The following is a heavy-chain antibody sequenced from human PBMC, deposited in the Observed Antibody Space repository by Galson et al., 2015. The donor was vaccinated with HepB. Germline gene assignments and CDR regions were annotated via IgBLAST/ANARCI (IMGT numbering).Heavy chain of an antibody. CDR1: GGTFSSYA. Sequence: SVKVSCKASGGTFSSYAISWVRQAPGQGLEWMGGIIPIFGTANYAQKFQGRVTITADESTSTAYMELSSLRSEDTAVYYCARDLKTTVVIHDAFDIWGQGTMVTVSS. CDR2: IIPIFGTA. J-gene: IGHJ3*02. V-gene: IGHV1-69*13. D-gene: IGHD4-23*01. CDR3: ARDLKTTVVIHDAFDI.